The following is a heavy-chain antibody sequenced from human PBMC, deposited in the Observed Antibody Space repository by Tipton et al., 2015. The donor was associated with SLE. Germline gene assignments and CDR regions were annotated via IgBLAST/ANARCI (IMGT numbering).Heavy chain of an antibody. V-gene: IGHV4-34*01. CDR1: GGSFSGYY. Sequence: TLSLTCAVYGGSFSGYYWSWIRQPPGKGLEWIVEINHRGSTNYNPSLKSRVTISVDTSKNQFSLKLSSVTAADTAVYYCARGTEGAFDIWGQGTMVTVSS. CDR2: INHRGST. J-gene: IGHJ3*02. CDR3: ARGTEGAFDI.